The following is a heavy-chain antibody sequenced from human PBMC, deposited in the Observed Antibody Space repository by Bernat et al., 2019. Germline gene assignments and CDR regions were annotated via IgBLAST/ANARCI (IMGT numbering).Heavy chain of an antibody. CDR2: LSGSGRST. V-gene: IGHV3-23*04. CDR1: GFTFSTYA. D-gene: IGHD3-16*02. CDR3: VKFRGIVSYNHYMDV. J-gene: IGHJ6*03. Sequence: EVQLVESGGGLVQPGGSLRLSCAASGFTFSTYAMTWVRQAPGKGLEWVSALSGSGRSTFYADSVKGRFTISRDNSKNTVFLQMNSLRVEDTALYYCVKFRGIVSYNHYMDVWGIGTTVTVSS.